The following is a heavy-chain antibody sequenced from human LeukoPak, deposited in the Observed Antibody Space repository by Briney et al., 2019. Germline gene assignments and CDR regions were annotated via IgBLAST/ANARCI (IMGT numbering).Heavy chain of an antibody. CDR2: ISSSSSYI. V-gene: IGHV3-21*01. J-gene: IGHJ4*02. CDR1: GFTFSSYS. CDR3: ARDSGFLEWLLPFDY. Sequence: PGGSLRLSCTASGFTFSSYSMNWVRQAPGKGLEWVSSISSSSSYIYYADSVKGRFAISRDNAKNSLYLQMNSLRAEDTAVYYCARDSGFLEWLLPFDYWGQGTLVTVSS. D-gene: IGHD3-3*01.